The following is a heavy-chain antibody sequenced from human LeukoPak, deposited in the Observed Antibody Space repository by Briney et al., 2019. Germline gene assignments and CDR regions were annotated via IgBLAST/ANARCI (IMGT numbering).Heavy chain of an antibody. D-gene: IGHD1-26*01. V-gene: IGHV3-7*01. CDR3: ARDVGGSLGY. J-gene: IGHJ4*02. Sequence: GGSLRLSCAASGFSFSTYWMAWVRQAAGNGLEWVANIKGDESARHQADSVKGRFTISRDNAQNSVYLQMSRLRGEDTAVYYCARDVGGSLGYWGQGTLVTVSS. CDR1: GFSFSTYW. CDR2: IKGDESAR.